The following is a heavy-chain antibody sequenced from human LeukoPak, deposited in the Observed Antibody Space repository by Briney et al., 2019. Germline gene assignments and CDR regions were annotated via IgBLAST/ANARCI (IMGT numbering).Heavy chain of an antibody. CDR2: ISASSAYM. CDR3: ARDFSETLGV. CDR1: GFTFSSYA. J-gene: IGHJ4*02. Sequence: PGGSLRLSCAASGFTFSSYAMNWVRQAPGKGLEWASSISASSAYMYYAASVKGRHTISRDNAKNSLYLQMNSLRAEDTAVYYCARDFSETLGVWGQGTLVTVSS. V-gene: IGHV3-21*01. D-gene: IGHD3-10*01.